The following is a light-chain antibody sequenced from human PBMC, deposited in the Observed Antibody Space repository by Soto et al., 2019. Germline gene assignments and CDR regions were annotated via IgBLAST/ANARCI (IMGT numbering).Light chain of an antibody. J-gene: IGKJ1*01. CDR2: SAS. CDR1: QSVSSN. Sequence: EIVMTQSPATLSVSPGERATLSCRASQSVSSNLAWYQQKPGQAPRLLIYSASTRATGCPARFSGSGSGTEFTLTISSLQSEDFAVYCCQQYNNWPPWTFGQGTKVDSK. CDR3: QQYNNWPPWT. V-gene: IGKV3-15*01.